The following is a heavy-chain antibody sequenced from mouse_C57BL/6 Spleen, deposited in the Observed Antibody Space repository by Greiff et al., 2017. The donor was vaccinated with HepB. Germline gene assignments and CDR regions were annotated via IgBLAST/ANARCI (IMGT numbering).Heavy chain of an antibody. CDR1: GYTFTSYW. V-gene: IGHV1-69*01. Sequence: QVQLQQPGAELVMPGASVKLSCKASGYTFTSYWMHWVKQRPGQGLEWIGEIDPSDSYTNYNQKFKGKSTLTVDKSSSTAYMQLSSLTSEDSAVYYCARAFHGGDYAMDYWGQGTSVTVSS. CDR3: ARAFHGGDYAMDY. J-gene: IGHJ4*01. CDR2: IDPSDSYT.